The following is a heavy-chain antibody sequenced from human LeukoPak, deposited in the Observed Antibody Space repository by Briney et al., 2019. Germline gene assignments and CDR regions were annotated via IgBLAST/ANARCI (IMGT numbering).Heavy chain of an antibody. D-gene: IGHD3-22*01. CDR2: IYYSGST. V-gene: IGHV4-39*01. J-gene: IGHJ4*02. CDR1: GGSISSSNYY. Sequence: SETLSLTCTVSGGSISSSNYYWGWIRQPPGKGLEWIGSIYYSGSTYYNPSLKSRVTISVDTSKNQFSLKLSSVTAADTAVYYCARILSYCYDSSGYRYYFDYWGQGTLVTVSS. CDR3: ARILSYCYDSSGYRYYFDY.